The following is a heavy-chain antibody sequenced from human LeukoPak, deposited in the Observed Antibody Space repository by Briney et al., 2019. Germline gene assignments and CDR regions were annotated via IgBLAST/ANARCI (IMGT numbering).Heavy chain of an antibody. CDR3: AKENVYNYYFDY. Sequence: SETLSLTCTVSGGSVSRDSYYWIWIRQPPGKGLEWIGYIYYSGSTNYNPSLKSRVTISVDTSKNQFSLKLSSVTAADTAVYYCAKENVYNYYFDYWGQGTLVTVSS. CDR2: IYYSGST. V-gene: IGHV4-61*01. D-gene: IGHD5-24*01. CDR1: GGSVSRDSYY. J-gene: IGHJ4*02.